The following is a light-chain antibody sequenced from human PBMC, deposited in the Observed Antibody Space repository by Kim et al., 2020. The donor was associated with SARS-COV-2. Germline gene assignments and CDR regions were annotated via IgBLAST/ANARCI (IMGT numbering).Light chain of an antibody. CDR1: SSDVGGYSY. CDR2: DVN. V-gene: IGLV2-14*03. J-gene: IGLJ3*02. Sequence: QSIIISCTGTSSDVGGYSYVSWYQQHPGKAPKLMIYDVNKRPSGVSNRFSGSKSGNTASLTISGLQAEDETDYFCSSYTSSSTWVFGGGTQLTVL. CDR3: SSYTSSSTWV.